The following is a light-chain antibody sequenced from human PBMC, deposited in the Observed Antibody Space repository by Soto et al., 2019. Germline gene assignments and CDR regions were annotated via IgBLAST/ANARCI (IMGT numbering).Light chain of an antibody. Sequence: DVVLTPSPLSMPVTLGQPASITCRSSHSLGYSDGNTYLNWFQQRPGQSTRRLLYKVSNRVYRGPDTCIGSGACANFTLRISSGVAEDVWVYYCNQGTYCAPWTFGQGTKVEIK. CDR3: NQGTYCAPWT. CDR1: HSLGYSDGNTY. CDR2: KVS. V-gene: IGKV2-30*01. J-gene: IGKJ1*01.